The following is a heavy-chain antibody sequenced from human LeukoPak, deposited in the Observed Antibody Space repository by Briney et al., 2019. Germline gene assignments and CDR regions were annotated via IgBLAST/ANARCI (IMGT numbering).Heavy chain of an antibody. CDR3: ARVPPGNSGYGSNIDY. J-gene: IGHJ4*02. Sequence: SETLSLTCAVYGESFSGYYWSWVRQPRGKGLEWVEESNYSGSTNYNPSLKSRVTISVDTSKNQFSLKLSSVTPADPGVYYCARVPPGNSGYGSNIDYWGQGTLVTVSS. CDR1: GESFSGYY. CDR2: SNYSGST. D-gene: IGHD5-12*01. V-gene: IGHV4-34*01.